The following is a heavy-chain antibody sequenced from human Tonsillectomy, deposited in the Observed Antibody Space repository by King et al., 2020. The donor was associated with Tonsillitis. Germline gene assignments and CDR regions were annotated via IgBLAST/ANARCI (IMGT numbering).Heavy chain of an antibody. V-gene: IGHV4-4*09. CDR1: GGSTRSFY. Sequence: VQLQESGPGLVRPSETLSLTCTISGGSTRSFYLTWIRQPPGGGLEWIGTNYTPGGTTYNPPLKSRVTISLDTSKKQSSLRLTSVTAADTAVYYCAKDVLIRCGGVTRSIGYFDLWGRGTLVTVSS. J-gene: IGHJ2*01. CDR3: AKDVLIRCGGVTRSIGYFDL. D-gene: IGHD3-16*01. CDR2: NYTPGGT.